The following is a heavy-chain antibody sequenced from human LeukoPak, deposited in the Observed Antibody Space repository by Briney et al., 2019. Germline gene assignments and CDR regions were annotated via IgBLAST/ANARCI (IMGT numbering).Heavy chain of an antibody. Sequence: PGGSLRLSCAASGFTFSSYAMNWVRQAPGKGLEWVSVIYSGGSTYYADSVKGRFTISRDNSKNTLYLQMNSLRAEDTAVYYCAREFGYWFDPWGQGTLVTVSS. CDR3: AREFGYWFDP. J-gene: IGHJ5*02. CDR1: GFTFSSYA. CDR2: IYSGGST. V-gene: IGHV3-66*01. D-gene: IGHD3-10*01.